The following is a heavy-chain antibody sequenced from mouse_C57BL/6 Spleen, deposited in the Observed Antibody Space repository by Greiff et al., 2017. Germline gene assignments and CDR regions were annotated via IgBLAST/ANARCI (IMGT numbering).Heavy chain of an antibody. J-gene: IGHJ4*01. Sequence: VQLKQSGPGLVKPSQSLSLTCSVTGYSITSGYYWNWIRQFPGNKLEWMGYISYDGSNNYNPSLKNRISITRDTSKNQFFLKLNSVTTEDTATYYCARGSSSHAMDYWGQGTSVTVSS. V-gene: IGHV3-6*01. CDR2: ISYDGSN. CDR3: ARGSSSHAMDY. D-gene: IGHD1-1*01. CDR1: GYSITSGYY.